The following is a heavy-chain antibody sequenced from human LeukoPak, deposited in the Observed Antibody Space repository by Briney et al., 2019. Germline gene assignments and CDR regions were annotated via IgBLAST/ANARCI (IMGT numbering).Heavy chain of an antibody. CDR2: IKQDGSEK. CDR1: GFTFSSYW. J-gene: IGHJ3*02. CDR3: AREGWAAAGPDAFDI. Sequence: PGGSLRLSCAASGFTFSSYWMSWVRQAPGKGLEWVANIKQDGSEKYYVDSVKGRFTISRDNAKNSLYLQMNSLRAEDTAVYYCAREGWAAAGPDAFDIWGQGTMVTVSS. V-gene: IGHV3-7*01. D-gene: IGHD6-13*01.